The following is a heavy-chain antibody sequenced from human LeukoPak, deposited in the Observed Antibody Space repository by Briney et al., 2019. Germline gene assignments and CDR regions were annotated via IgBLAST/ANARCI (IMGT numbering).Heavy chain of an antibody. CDR2: ISSSRSYI. Sequence: GGSLRLSCAASGFTFSSYSMNWVRQAPGKGLEWVSFISSSRSYIYYADSVKGRFTISRDNSKNTLYLQMNSLRAEDTAVYYCAKSGMTTEYYFDYWGQGTLVTVSS. CDR3: AKSGMTTEYYFDY. CDR1: GFTFSSYS. J-gene: IGHJ4*02. D-gene: IGHD4-17*01. V-gene: IGHV3-21*04.